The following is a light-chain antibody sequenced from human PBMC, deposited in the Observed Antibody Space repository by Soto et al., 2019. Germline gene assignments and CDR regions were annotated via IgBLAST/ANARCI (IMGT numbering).Light chain of an antibody. CDR3: QSYDRSLSGYVV. CDR2: GNS. V-gene: IGLV1-40*01. CDR1: SSNIGAGYD. J-gene: IGLJ2*01. Sequence: QSALTQPPSVSGAPGQRVPISCTGSSSNIGAGYDVHWYQQLPGTAPKLLIYGNSNRPSGVPDRFSGSKSGTSASLAITGLQAEDEADYYCQSYDRSLSGYVVFGGLTKLTVL.